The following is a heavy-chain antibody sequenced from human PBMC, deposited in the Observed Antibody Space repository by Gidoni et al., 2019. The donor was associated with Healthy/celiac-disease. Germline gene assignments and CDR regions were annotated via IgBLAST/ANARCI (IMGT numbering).Heavy chain of an antibody. CDR3: ARIQLWGAGFDP. J-gene: IGHJ5*02. CDR2: IDWDDDK. V-gene: IGHV2-70*15. Sequence: QVTLRESGPALVKPTQTLTLTCTFSGFSLSTSGMCVSWIRQPPGKALEWLARIDWDDDKYYSTSLKTRLTTSKDTSKNQVVLTMTNMDPVDTATYYCARIQLWGAGFDPWGQGTLVTVSS. D-gene: IGHD5-18*01. CDR1: GFSLSTSGMC.